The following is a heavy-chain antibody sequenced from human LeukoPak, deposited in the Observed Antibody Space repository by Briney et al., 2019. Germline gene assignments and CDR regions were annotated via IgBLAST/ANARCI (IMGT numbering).Heavy chain of an antibody. CDR3: ARQGSDYGDYVKFDY. D-gene: IGHD4-17*01. Sequence: SETLSLTCTVSGASISSYYWSWIRQPPGKGLEWMGNIYDSGSTNYNPSLKSRVTIPVDTSKNQFSLRLSSVTAADTAVYYCARQGSDYGDYVKFDYWGQGTLVTVSS. CDR2: IYDSGST. CDR1: GASISSYY. J-gene: IGHJ4*02. V-gene: IGHV4-59*08.